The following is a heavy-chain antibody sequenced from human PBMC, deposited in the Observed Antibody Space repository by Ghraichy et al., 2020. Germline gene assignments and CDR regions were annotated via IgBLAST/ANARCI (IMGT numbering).Heavy chain of an antibody. Sequence: SETLSLTCTVSGGSISSGSYYLSWIRQPAGKELEWIGRISTSGSTNYNPSLKSRVTISIDTSKNQFSLKLTSVTAPDTAMYYCANESRIAAAQLGYYYYGMDVWGQGTTVTVSS. V-gene: IGHV4-61*02. J-gene: IGHJ6*02. D-gene: IGHD6-13*01. CDR1: GGSISSGSYY. CDR3: ANESRIAAAQLGYYYYGMDV. CDR2: ISTSGST.